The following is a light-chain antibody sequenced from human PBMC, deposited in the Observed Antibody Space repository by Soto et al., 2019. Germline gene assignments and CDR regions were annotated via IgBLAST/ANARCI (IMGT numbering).Light chain of an antibody. CDR3: QQRSSWPLT. J-gene: IGKJ4*01. V-gene: IGKV3-11*01. CDR1: QSISSY. Sequence: EIVLTQSPATLSLSPGERATLSCRASQSISSYLAWYQQKRGQAPRLLIYDASNRATGIPARFSGSGSGTDFTLTISSLETEDFAVYYGQQRSSWPLTFGGGTKVDIK. CDR2: DAS.